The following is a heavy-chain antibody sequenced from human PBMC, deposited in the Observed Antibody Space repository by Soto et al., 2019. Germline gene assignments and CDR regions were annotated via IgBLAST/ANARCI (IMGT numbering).Heavy chain of an antibody. Sequence: QVQLVQSGAEVKKPGASVKVSCKASGYTFTSYAMHWVRQAPGQRLEWRGWINAGNGNTKYSQKFQGRVTITRDTSASTVYIEMSSLRSEDTAVYYRARGPGSPDGPGNYRGQGTLVTVSS. D-gene: IGHD6-13*01. CDR2: INAGNGNT. J-gene: IGHJ4*02. CDR3: ARGPGSPDGPGNY. CDR1: GYTFTSYA. V-gene: IGHV1-3*01.